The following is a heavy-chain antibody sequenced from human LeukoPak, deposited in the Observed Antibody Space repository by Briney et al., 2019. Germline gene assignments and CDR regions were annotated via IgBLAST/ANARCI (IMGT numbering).Heavy chain of an antibody. CDR2: IDHIGRA. CDR1: GTSFNRYY. Sequence: PSETLSLTCAVYGTSFNRYYWSWIRQTPGRGLEWIGEIDHIGRASYNPSLKSRATISVDTSKNQFSLTLRSVTAADMGVYFCAMPGFCTATICSNYLESWGQGTLVTVSS. J-gene: IGHJ4*02. V-gene: IGHV4-34*01. CDR3: AMPGFCTATICSNYLES. D-gene: IGHD2-15*01.